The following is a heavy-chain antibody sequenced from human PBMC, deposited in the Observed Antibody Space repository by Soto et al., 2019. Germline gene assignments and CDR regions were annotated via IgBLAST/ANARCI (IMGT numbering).Heavy chain of an antibody. Sequence: QVRLQESGPGLVKPSETLSLTCTVSGGSISSYYWSWIRQPPGKGLEWIGYLYNTGSTIYNPSLKRRGTISVDTSKNQFSRKMNSVTAADTAVYYCARDRWGYCGGDCYPLDVWGQGTTVTVSS. V-gene: IGHV4-59*01. CDR2: LYNTGST. D-gene: IGHD2-21*02. CDR3: ARDRWGYCGGDCYPLDV. J-gene: IGHJ6*02. CDR1: GGSISSYY.